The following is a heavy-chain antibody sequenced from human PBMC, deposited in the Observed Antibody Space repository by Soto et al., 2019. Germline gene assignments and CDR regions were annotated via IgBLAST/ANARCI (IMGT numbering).Heavy chain of an antibody. CDR2: INPNSGGT. Sequence: ASVKVSCKASGYTFTGYYMHWVRQAPGQGLEWMGWINPNSGGTNYAQKFQGRVTMTRDTSISTAYMELSRLRSDDTAVYYCARPYCSSTSCYFDYWGQGTLVTVSS. CDR1: GYTFTGYY. D-gene: IGHD2-2*01. J-gene: IGHJ4*02. CDR3: ARPYCSSTSCYFDY. V-gene: IGHV1-2*02.